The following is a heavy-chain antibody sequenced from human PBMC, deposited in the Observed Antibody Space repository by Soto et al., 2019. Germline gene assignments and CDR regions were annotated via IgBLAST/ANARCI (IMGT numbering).Heavy chain of an antibody. CDR2: IKSKTDGGTT. D-gene: IGHD3-3*01. V-gene: IGHV3-15*01. Sequence: PGGSLRLSCAASGFIFSNAWMSWVRQAPGKGLEWVGRIKSKTDGGTTDYAAPVKGRFTISRDNSKNTLYLQMNSLRAEDTAVYYCARGVSLEWFAYWGQGTLVTVSS. CDR1: GFIFSNAW. J-gene: IGHJ4*02. CDR3: ARGVSLEWFAY.